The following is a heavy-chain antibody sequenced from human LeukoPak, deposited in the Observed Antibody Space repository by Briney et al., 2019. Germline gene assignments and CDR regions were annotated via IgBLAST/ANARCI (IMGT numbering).Heavy chain of an antibody. CDR3: ARDVVPAALDY. Sequence: GGSLRLSCAASGFTFSSYAMHWVRQAPGKGLEWVAVISYDGSNKYYADSVKGRFTISRDNSKNTLYLQMNSLRAEDAAVYYCARDVVPAALDYWGQGTLFTVSS. D-gene: IGHD2-2*01. CDR1: GFTFSSYA. CDR2: ISYDGSNK. J-gene: IGHJ4*02. V-gene: IGHV3-30*04.